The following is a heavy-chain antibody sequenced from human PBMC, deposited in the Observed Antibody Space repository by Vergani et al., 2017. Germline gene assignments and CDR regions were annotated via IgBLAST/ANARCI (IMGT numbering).Heavy chain of an antibody. J-gene: IGHJ5*02. CDR1: GYTLTELS. V-gene: IGHV1-24*01. D-gene: IGHD3-10*01. Sequence: QVQLVQSGAEVKKPGASVKVSCKVSGYTLTELSMHWVRQAPGKGLEWMGGFDPEDGETIYAQKFQVRVTMTEDTSTDTAYMELSSLRSEDTAVYYCATSITMVRGVIITGPYNWFDPWGQGTLVTVSS. CDR2: FDPEDGET. CDR3: ATSITMVRGVIITGPYNWFDP.